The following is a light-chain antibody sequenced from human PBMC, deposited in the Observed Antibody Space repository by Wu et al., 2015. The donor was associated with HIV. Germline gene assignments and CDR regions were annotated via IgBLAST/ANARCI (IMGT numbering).Light chain of an antibody. CDR2: GAS. V-gene: IGKV3-20*01. CDR3: QQYGTSPHT. J-gene: IGKJ1*01. Sequence: EIVLTQSPGTLSLSPGERATLSCRASQSVSSSYLAWYQQKPGQAPRLLIYGASRRATGIPDRVSGSGSGTDFTLTISRLEPEDFAVYYCQQYGTSPHTFGQGTQAGDQT. CDR1: QSVSSSY.